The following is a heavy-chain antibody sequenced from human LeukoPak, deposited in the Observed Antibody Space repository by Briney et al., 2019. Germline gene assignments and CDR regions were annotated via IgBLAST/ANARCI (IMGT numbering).Heavy chain of an antibody. CDR1: GFTFSSYW. V-gene: IGHV3-7*01. Sequence: GGSLRLSCAASGFTFSSYWMSWVRQAPGKGLEWVANIKQDGSEKYYVDSVEGRFTISRDNAKNSLYLQMNSLRAEDTAVYYCARDFWDIVVVPAAIPYWGQGTLVTVSS. D-gene: IGHD2-2*01. J-gene: IGHJ4*02. CDR3: ARDFWDIVVVPAAIPY. CDR2: IKQDGSEK.